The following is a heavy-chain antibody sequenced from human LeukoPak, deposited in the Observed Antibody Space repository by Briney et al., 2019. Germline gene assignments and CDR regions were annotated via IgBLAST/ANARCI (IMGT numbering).Heavy chain of an antibody. D-gene: IGHD6-13*01. J-gene: IGHJ4*02. CDR1: GFTFSSYW. Sequence: PGGSLRLSCAASGFTFSSYWMHWVRQAPGKGLVWVSRINSDGSSTSYADSVKGRFTISRDNAKNSLYLQMNSLRAEDTAVYYCAKVAGSSSWYVSVLRARYFDYWGQGTLVTVSS. V-gene: IGHV3-74*01. CDR3: AKVAGSSSWYVSVLRARYFDY. CDR2: INSDGSST.